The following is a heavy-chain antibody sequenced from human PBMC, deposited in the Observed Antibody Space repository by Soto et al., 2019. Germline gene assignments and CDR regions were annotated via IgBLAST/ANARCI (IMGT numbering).Heavy chain of an antibody. Sequence: SETLSLTCAVSGGSISSGGYSWSWIRQPPGKGLDWIGYMYHSGSTYYNPSLKSRVTISIDRPKNQFSLKLSSVTAADTAVYYCARVQDYWGQGILVTLSS. CDR2: MYHSGST. J-gene: IGHJ4*02. CDR1: GGSISSGGYS. CDR3: ARVQDY. D-gene: IGHD1-1*01. V-gene: IGHV4-30-2*01.